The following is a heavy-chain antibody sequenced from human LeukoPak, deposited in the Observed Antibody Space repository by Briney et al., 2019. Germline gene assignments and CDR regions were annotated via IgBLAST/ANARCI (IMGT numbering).Heavy chain of an antibody. J-gene: IGHJ4*02. Sequence: GASVKVSCKASGYTFIGYHIHWVRQAPGQGLEWMGWINPNRGGTNLAQKFQGRVIMTRDTSISTAYMEVTRLGSDDTAIYYCARLPRVHFDSWGQGTLVTVSS. D-gene: IGHD2-8*01. CDR2: INPNRGGT. V-gene: IGHV1-2*02. CDR1: GYTFIGYH. CDR3: ARLPRVHFDS.